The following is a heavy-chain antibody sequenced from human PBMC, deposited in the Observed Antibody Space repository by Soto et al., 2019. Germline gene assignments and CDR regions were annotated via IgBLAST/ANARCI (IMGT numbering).Heavy chain of an antibody. J-gene: IGHJ3*02. V-gene: IGHV3-9*01. CDR1: GFTFDDYA. Sequence: EVQLVESGGGLVQPGRSLRLSCAASGFTFDDYAMHWVRQAPGKGLEWVSGISWKSGSIGYADSVKGRFTISRDNAKNSLYLQMNSLRAEDTALYYCAKDTISSGWTGAFDIWGQGTMVTVSS. D-gene: IGHD6-19*01. CDR2: ISWKSGSI. CDR3: AKDTISSGWTGAFDI.